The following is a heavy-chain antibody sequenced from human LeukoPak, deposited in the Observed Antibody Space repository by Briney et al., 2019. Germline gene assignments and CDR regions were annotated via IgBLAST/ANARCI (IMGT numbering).Heavy chain of an antibody. CDR2: IXXSSTI. V-gene: IGHV3-48*04. CDR3: AXXRRXXXYXWGSSFGFDY. D-gene: IGHD3-16*01. Sequence: PGGSLRLSCAASGFTFSSYSMNWVRQAPGKGLEWVSYIXXSSTIYYADSVXXXFTISRDNAKNSLYLQMNSLRAEDTAVYYCAXXRRXXXYXWGSSFGFDYWGQGTLVTVSS. CDR1: GFTFSSYS. J-gene: IGHJ4*02.